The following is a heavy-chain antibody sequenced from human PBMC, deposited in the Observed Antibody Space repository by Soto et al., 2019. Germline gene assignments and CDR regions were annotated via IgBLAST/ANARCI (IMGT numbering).Heavy chain of an antibody. CDR2: ISGSGGSI. CDR1: GFTFSTYA. Sequence: EVQLLESGGGLVQPGGSLRLSCAASGFTFSTYAMNWVRQAPVNGLEWVSAISGSGGSIHYADSVKGRFTISRDNTKNTPYLPMNCLRGGVTAVYHCVEGYWKGDVLSQGSTVTVSS. J-gene: IGHJ6*02. CDR3: VEGYWKGDV. V-gene: IGHV3-23*01. D-gene: IGHD1-1*01.